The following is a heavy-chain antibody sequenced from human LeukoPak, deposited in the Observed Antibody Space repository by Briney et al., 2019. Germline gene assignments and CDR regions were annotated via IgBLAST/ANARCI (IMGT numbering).Heavy chain of an antibody. J-gene: IGHJ3*02. Sequence: PSETLSLTCAVYGGSFSGYYWSWIRQSPGKGLEWIGEITHSGNTNYKASLKSRVTISLDTSKNQFSLKLSSVTAAATAIYYCAAYVFPLAFDIGGKGKMVTVSS. CDR3: AAYVFPLAFDI. V-gene: IGHV4-34*01. D-gene: IGHD3-10*02. CDR1: GGSFSGYY. CDR2: ITHSGNT.